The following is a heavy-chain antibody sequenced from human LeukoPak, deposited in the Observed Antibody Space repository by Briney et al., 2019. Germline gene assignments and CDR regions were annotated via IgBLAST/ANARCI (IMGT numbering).Heavy chain of an antibody. CDR1: GGSFSGYY. CDR3: ASRTIAAAGDNWLDP. Sequence: KPSETLSLTCAVDGGSFSGYYWSWIRQPPGKGLEWIGEINHSGSTNYNPSLKSRVTISVDTSKNQFSLKLSSVTAADTAVYYCASRTIAAAGDNWLDPWGQGTLVTVSS. J-gene: IGHJ5*02. V-gene: IGHV4-34*01. CDR2: INHSGST. D-gene: IGHD6-13*01.